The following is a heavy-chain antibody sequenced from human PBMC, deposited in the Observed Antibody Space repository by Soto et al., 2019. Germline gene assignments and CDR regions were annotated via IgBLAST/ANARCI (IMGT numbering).Heavy chain of an antibody. CDR2: INHSGST. Sequence: QVQLQQWGAGLLKPAETVSLTCGGYGGSLSGHTWSRVRQSPGKGLEWIGEINHSGSTNFNPSRKSRVTISLDTSMNQFSRNLSSVIAAHTAVYFCARKYWYTDSCFGADAFDIWGQGTMVTVST. CDR1: GGSLSGHT. V-gene: IGHV4-34*01. CDR3: ARKYWYTDSCFGADAFDI. J-gene: IGHJ3*02. D-gene: IGHD3-3*01.